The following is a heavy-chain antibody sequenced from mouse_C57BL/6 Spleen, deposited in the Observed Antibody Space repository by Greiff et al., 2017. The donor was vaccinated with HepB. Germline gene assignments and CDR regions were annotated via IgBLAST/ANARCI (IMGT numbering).Heavy chain of an antibody. D-gene: IGHD2-3*01. J-gene: IGHJ4*01. CDR2: IRSKSNNYAT. Sequence: GGGLVQPKGSLKLSCAASGFSFNTYAMNWVRQAPGKGLEWVARIRSKSNNYATYYADSVKDRFTISRDDSESMLYLQMNNLKTEDTAMYYCVRQGDGYSLYAMDYWGQGTSVTVSS. CDR1: GFSFNTYA. V-gene: IGHV10-1*01. CDR3: VRQGDGYSLYAMDY.